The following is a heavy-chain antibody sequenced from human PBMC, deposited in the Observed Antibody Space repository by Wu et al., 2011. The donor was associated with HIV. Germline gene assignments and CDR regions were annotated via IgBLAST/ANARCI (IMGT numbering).Heavy chain of an antibody. D-gene: IGHD1-1*01. CDR1: GFTFSSYS. Sequence: VQLVESGGGLVKPGGSLRLSCAVSGFTFSSYSMNWVRQAPGKGLEWVSSISSSSSYIYYADSVKGRFTISRDNAKNSLYLQMNSLRAEDTAVYYCARVGSKYNWNPRGGASDIWGQGTMVTVSS. CDR2: ISSSSSYI. J-gene: IGHJ3*02. V-gene: IGHV3-21*01. CDR3: ARVGSKYNWNPRGGASDI.